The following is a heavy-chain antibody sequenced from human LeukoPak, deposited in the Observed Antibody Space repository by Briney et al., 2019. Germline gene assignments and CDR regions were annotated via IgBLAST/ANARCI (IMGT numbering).Heavy chain of an antibody. D-gene: IGHD6-13*01. V-gene: IGHV3-48*04. CDR1: GFTFSSYS. CDR2: ISSSGSTI. CDR3: ARVAAGLDY. Sequence: HTGGSLRLSCAASGFTFSSYSMNWVRQAPGKGLEWISYISSSGSTIYYAESVKGRFTISRDNAKNSLYLQMNSLRAEDTAVYYCARVAAGLDYWGQGTLVTVSA. J-gene: IGHJ4*02.